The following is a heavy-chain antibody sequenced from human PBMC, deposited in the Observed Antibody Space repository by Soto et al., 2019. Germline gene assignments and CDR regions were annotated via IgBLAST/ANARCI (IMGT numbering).Heavy chain of an antibody. CDR1: GFTFSSYA. J-gene: IGHJ4*02. CDR2: ISGSGGST. V-gene: IGHV3-23*01. D-gene: IGHD3-22*01. CDR3: AKESREYYYDSSGSIDY. Sequence: PVRSLRLSCAASGFTFSSYAMSRPRHAPGKRLELVSAISGSGGSTYYADSVKGRFTISRDNSKNTLYLQMNSLRAEDTAVYYCAKESREYYYDSSGSIDYWGQGALVTVSS.